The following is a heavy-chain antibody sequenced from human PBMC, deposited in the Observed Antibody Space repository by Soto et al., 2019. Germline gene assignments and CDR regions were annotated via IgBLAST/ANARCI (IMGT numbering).Heavy chain of an antibody. Sequence: SSETLSLTCTVSGGSISSSSYYWGWIRQPPXKGLEWIGSIYYSGSTYYNPSLKSRVTISVDTSKNQFSLKLSSVTAADTAVYYCARGYRSGGSCYSGGYSYGPQAVDYWGQGTLVTVSS. J-gene: IGHJ4*02. V-gene: IGHV4-39*01. CDR3: ARGYRSGGSCYSGGYSYGPQAVDY. D-gene: IGHD2-15*01. CDR1: GGSISSSSYY. CDR2: IYYSGST.